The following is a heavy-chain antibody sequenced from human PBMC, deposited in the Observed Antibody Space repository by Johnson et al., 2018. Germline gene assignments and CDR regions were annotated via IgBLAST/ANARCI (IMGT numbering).Heavy chain of an antibody. D-gene: IGHD4-17*01. CDR2: IWYDGSNK. CDR3: AKPGDDYGDYVGGMDV. Sequence: QVQLVESGGGVVQPGRSLRLSCAASGFTFSSYGMHWVRQAPGKGLEWVAVIWYDGSNKYYADSVKGRFTISRDNSKNTLYLQMNSLRAEDTAVYYWAKPGDDYGDYVGGMDVWGQGTTVTVSS. V-gene: IGHV3-33*06. CDR1: GFTFSSYG. J-gene: IGHJ6*02.